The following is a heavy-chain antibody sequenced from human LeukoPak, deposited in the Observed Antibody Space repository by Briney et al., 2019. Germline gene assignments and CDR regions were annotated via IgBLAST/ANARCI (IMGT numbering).Heavy chain of an antibody. CDR2: MNPNSGNT. CDR1: GYTFTSYD. Sequence: ASVKVSCKASGYTFTSYDINWVRQATGQGLEWMGWMNPNSGNTGYAQKFQGRVTMTTDTSTSTAYMELRSLRSDDTAVYYCARVPKGDYCSSTSCLPDYYYMDVWGKGTTVTVSS. V-gene: IGHV1-8*02. CDR3: ARVPKGDYCSSTSCLPDYYYMDV. D-gene: IGHD2-2*01. J-gene: IGHJ6*03.